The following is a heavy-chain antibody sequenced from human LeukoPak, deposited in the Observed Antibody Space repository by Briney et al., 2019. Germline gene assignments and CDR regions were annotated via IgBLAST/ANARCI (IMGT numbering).Heavy chain of an antibody. CDR2: ISSSSTFI. J-gene: IGHJ4*02. V-gene: IGHV3-21*01. Sequence: PGGSLRLSXAASGFTFSNYVIDWVRQAPGKGLEWVSSISSSSTFIYYADSVKGRFTVSRDNANSSLVLQMSGLKDEDTAVYYCARGSTSGLKSYYFDYWGQGALVTVSS. CDR3: ARGSTSGLKSYYFDY. CDR1: GFTFSNYV. D-gene: IGHD6-6*01.